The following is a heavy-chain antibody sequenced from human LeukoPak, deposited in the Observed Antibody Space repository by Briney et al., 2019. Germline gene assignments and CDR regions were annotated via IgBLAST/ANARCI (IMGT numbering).Heavy chain of an antibody. CDR3: ARDPNDYGDF. Sequence: GSLRLSCAASGFTFSRYSMNWGRQAPGKGLEWVSSISSSSSYIYYADSVKGRFTISRDNAKNSLYLQMNSLRAEDTAVYYCARDPNDYGDFWGQGTLVTVSS. CDR2: ISSSSSYI. V-gene: IGHV3-21*01. CDR1: GFTFSRYS. J-gene: IGHJ4*02.